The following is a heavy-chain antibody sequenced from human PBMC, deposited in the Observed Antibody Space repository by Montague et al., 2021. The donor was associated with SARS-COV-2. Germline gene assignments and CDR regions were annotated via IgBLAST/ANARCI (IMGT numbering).Heavy chain of an antibody. CDR1: GDSISSGY. CDR3: ARTRGSGRYYSGNDNYHYDIDV. V-gene: IGHV4-59*08. J-gene: IGHJ6*02. D-gene: IGHD1-26*01. CDR2: ICYSDSS. Sequence: SETLSLTCTVSGDSISSGYWSWIRLCQAPGLERVGFICYSDSSNSYSSLYLRVPISIDTSKNQFSLKLNSVTAADTAVYYCARTRGSGRYYSGNDNYHYDIDVWGQGTTVTVSS.